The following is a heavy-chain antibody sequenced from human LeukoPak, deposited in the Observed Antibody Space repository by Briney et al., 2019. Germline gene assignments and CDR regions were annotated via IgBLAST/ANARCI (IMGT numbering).Heavy chain of an antibody. J-gene: IGHJ4*02. D-gene: IGHD6-19*01. Sequence: SETLSLTCAVYGGSFSGYSWTGIRQPPGKGLEWMGEIKDSGSPTFNPSLKSRVTMSVDTSNNQFSVRLSSLTAADTAVYYCARGRFSGLPRATTSQFDYWGQGTLVTVSS. CDR1: GGSFSGYS. CDR2: IKDSGSP. CDR3: ARGRFSGLPRATTSQFDY. V-gene: IGHV4-34*01.